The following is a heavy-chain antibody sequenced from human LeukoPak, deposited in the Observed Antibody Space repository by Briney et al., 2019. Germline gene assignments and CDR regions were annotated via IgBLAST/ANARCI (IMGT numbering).Heavy chain of an antibody. CDR3: AKGTGSYIHDAFDI. V-gene: IGHV3-9*01. Sequence: PGGSPGLSCAASGFTFDDYAMHWVRQAPGKGLEWVSGISWNSDSIVYADSVKGRFTISRDNAKNSLYLQMNSLRAEDTALYYCAKGTGSYIHDAFDIWGQGTMVTVSA. CDR2: ISWNSDSI. CDR1: GFTFDDYA. J-gene: IGHJ3*02. D-gene: IGHD3-10*01.